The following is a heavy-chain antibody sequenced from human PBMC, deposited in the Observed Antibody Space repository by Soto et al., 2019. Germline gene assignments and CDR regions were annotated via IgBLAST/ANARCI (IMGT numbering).Heavy chain of an antibody. J-gene: IGHJ4*02. CDR2: ISYDGSNK. CDR1: GFTFSSYA. CDR3: ARGPSSLTRFDY. V-gene: IGHV3-30-3*01. D-gene: IGHD2-2*01. Sequence: HPGGSLRLSCAASGFTFSSYAMHWVRQAPGKGLEWVAAISYDGSNKYYADTVKGRFTISRDNSKNTLSLQMNSLRAEDTAVYYCARGPSSLTRFDYWGQGVLVTVSS.